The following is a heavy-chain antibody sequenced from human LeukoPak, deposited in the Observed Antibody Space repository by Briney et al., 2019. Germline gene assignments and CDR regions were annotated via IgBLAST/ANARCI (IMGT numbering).Heavy chain of an antibody. CDR1: GGSISSYY. Sequence: PSETLSLTCTVSGGSISSYYWSWLRQPPGKGLEWLGYIYYSGSTNYNPSLKSRVTISVDTSKNQFSLKLSSVTAADTAVYYCAREGYCTNGVCHAGYYFDYWGQGTLVTVSS. D-gene: IGHD2-8*01. CDR2: IYYSGST. CDR3: AREGYCTNGVCHAGYYFDY. V-gene: IGHV4-59*01. J-gene: IGHJ4*02.